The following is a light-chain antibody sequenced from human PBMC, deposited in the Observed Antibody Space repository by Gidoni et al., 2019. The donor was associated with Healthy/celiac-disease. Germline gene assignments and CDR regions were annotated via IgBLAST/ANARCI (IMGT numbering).Light chain of an antibody. Sequence: QSALTQPASVSGSPGQSITISCTGTSSDVGGYNYVSWYQQHPGKAPKLRIYDVSNRPSGVSNLFSGSKSGNTASLTISGLQAEDEADYYCSSYTSSSIVVFGGGTKLTVL. CDR2: DVS. CDR3: SSYTSSSIVV. J-gene: IGLJ2*01. CDR1: SSDVGGYNY. V-gene: IGLV2-14*01.